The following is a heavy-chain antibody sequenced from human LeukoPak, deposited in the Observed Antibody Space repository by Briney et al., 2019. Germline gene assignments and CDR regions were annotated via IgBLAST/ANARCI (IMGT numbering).Heavy chain of an antibody. CDR2: ISSSSSYI. D-gene: IGHD6-19*01. CDR1: GFTFSSYS. J-gene: IGHJ4*02. CDR3: ARKPXXGXYGGXXAGGDY. V-gene: IGHV3-21*01. Sequence: GGSLRLSCAASGFTFSSYSMNWVRQAPGKGLEWVSSISSSSSYIYYADSVKGRFTISRDNAKNSLYLQMNSLRAEDTAVYYWARKPXXGXYGGXXAGGDYWGQGTLVTVS.